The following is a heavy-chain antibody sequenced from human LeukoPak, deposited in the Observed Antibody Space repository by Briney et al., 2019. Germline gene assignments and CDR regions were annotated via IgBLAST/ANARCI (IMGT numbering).Heavy chain of an antibody. J-gene: IGHJ4*02. D-gene: IGHD3-22*01. V-gene: IGHV4-39*07. CDR1: GGSISSSSYY. CDR2: IYYSEST. Sequence: PSETLSLTCTVSGGSISSSSYYWGWIRQPPGKGLEWIGSIYYSESTYYNPSLQSRVTISVDTSKNQFSLKLSSVTAADTAVYYCASLPTWLSTLPPFDDWGQGTLVTVSS. CDR3: ASLPTWLSTLPPFDD.